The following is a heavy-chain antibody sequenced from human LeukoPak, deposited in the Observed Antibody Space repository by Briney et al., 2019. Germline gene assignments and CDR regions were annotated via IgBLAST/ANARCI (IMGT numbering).Heavy chain of an antibody. V-gene: IGHV1-2*02. CDR1: GYTFTGYY. J-gene: IGHJ3*02. Sequence: GPSVKVSCTASGYTFTGYYMHWVRQAPGHGLEWMGWINPNSGGTNYAQKFQGRVTMTRDTSISTAYMELSRLRSGDTAVYYCASRGLPSDAFDIWGQGTMVTVSS. CDR3: ASRGLPSDAFDI. CDR2: INPNSGGT.